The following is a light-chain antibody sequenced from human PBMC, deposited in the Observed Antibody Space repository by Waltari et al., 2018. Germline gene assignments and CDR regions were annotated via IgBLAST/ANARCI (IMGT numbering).Light chain of an antibody. CDR3: AAWDSSLNGFWA. CDR2: VNN. Sequence: QSVLTQPPSASGTPGQRVTISCSGSSSNIGTNTVNWYQQLPGTAPKLLIYVNNRRPSGVPDRFSGSKSGTSASLAISGLQSEDEADYYCAAWDSSLNGFWAFGGGTKLTVL. CDR1: SSNIGTNT. J-gene: IGLJ3*02. V-gene: IGLV1-44*01.